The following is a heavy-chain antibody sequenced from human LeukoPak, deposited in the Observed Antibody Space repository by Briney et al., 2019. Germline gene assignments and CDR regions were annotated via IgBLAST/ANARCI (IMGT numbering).Heavy chain of an antibody. CDR1: GYTFTSYY. D-gene: IGHD1-26*01. J-gene: IGHJ4*02. CDR2: INPSGGST. Sequence: ASVKVSCKASGYTFTSYYMHWVRQAPGQGLEWMGIINPSGGSTSYAQKFQGRVTMTRDTSTSTVYMELSSLRSEDTAVYYCARDGGSGSYYPVGYFDYWGQGTLVTVSS. V-gene: IGHV1-46*01. CDR3: ARDGGSGSYYPVGYFDY.